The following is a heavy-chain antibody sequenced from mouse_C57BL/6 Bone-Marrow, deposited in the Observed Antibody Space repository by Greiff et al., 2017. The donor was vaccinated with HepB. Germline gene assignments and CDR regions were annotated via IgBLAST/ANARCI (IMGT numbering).Heavy chain of an antibody. J-gene: IGHJ3*01. Sequence: VQLQQSGPGLVKPSQSLSLTCSVTGYSITSGYYWNWIRQFPGNKLEWMGYISYDGSNNYNPSLKNRISITRDTSKNQFFLKLNSVTTEDTATYYCARVYSSGHWGQGTLVTVSA. CDR1: GYSITSGYY. D-gene: IGHD3-2*02. V-gene: IGHV3-6*01. CDR3: ARVYSSGH. CDR2: ISYDGSN.